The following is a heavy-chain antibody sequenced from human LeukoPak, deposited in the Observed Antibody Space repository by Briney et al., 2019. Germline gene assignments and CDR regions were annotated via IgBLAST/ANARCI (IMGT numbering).Heavy chain of an antibody. J-gene: IGHJ2*01. Sequence: ASVKVSFRASGYTFTAHYIHWVRQAPGQGLEWMGWIGPNSGGTNYAQKFLGSVTMTGDTSINTAFMELSRLRSDDTAIYYCARGRGTTMVRGVITNYFDLWGRGSLVTVSS. CDR1: GYTFTAHY. CDR2: IGPNSGGT. D-gene: IGHD3-10*01. V-gene: IGHV1-2*02. CDR3: ARGRGTTMVRGVITNYFDL.